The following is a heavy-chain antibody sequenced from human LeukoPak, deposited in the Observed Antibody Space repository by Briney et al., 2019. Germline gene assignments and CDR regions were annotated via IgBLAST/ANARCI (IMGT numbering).Heavy chain of an antibody. CDR1: GFTFSSYA. CDR3: AKEIYGDSTGGRFQH. D-gene: IGHD4-17*01. Sequence: GGSLRLSCAASGFTFSSYAMSWVRQAPGKGLEWVSVMSGSGGSTYYAHSVKGRFTISRDNSKNTLYRQMNSLRAEDTAVYSCAKEIYGDSTGGRFQHWGQGTLVTVSS. J-gene: IGHJ1*01. CDR2: MSGSGGST. V-gene: IGHV3-23*01.